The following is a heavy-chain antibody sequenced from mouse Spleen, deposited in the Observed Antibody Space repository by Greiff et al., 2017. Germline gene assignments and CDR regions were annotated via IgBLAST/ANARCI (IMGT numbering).Heavy chain of an antibody. CDR3: ARGGLRPHYYAMDY. Sequence: VHLVESGAEPVKPGASVKISCKASGYAFSSYWMNWVKQRPGKGLEWIGQIYPGDGDTNYNGKFKGKATLTADKSSSTAYMQLSSLTSEDSAVYFCARGGLRPHYYAMDYWGQGTSVTVSS. CDR1: GYAFSSYW. D-gene: IGHD2-4*01. J-gene: IGHJ4*01. V-gene: IGHV1-80*01. CDR2: IYPGDGDT.